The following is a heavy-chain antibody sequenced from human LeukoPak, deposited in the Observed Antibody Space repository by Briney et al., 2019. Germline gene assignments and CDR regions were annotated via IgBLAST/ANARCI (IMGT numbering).Heavy chain of an antibody. J-gene: IGHJ4*02. V-gene: IGHV1-18*01. D-gene: IGHD6-6*01. CDR1: GYTFTSYG. CDR3: ARARSIAARRDFDY. Sequence: ASVKVSCKASGYTFTSYGISWVRQAPGQGLEWMGWFSAYNGNTNYAQKLQGRVTMTTDTSTSTAYMELRSLRSDDTAVYYCARARSIAARRDFDYWGQGTLVTVSS. CDR2: FSAYNGNT.